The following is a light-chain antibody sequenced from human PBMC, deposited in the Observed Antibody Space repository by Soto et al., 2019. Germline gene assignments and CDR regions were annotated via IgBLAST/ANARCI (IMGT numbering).Light chain of an antibody. CDR2: DVS. CDR3: QQSGSSPGT. CDR1: QSVSSIY. J-gene: IGKJ1*01. Sequence: EIVLTQSPGTPSLSPGERATPSCRASQSVSSIYLAWYQQKPGQAPRLLIYDVSSRATGIPDRFSGSGSGTDFTLTISRLEPEDFAVYYCQQSGSSPGTFGQGTKVDIK. V-gene: IGKV3-20*01.